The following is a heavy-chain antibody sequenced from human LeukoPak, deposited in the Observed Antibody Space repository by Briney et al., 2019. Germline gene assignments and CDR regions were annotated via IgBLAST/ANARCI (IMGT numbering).Heavy chain of an antibody. CDR3: ARLGGKLRSY. D-gene: IGHD3-16*01. J-gene: IGHJ4*02. Sequence: PSETLSLTCAVYGGSFSGYYWSWIRQPPGKGLEWIGEINHSGSTNYNPSLKSRVTISVDTSKNQFSLKLSSVTAADTAVYYCARLGGKLRSYWGQGTLVTVSS. CDR1: GGSFSGYY. CDR2: INHSGST. V-gene: IGHV4-34*01.